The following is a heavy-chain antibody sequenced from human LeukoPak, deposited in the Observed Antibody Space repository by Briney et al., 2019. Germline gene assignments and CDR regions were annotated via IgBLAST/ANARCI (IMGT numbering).Heavy chain of an antibody. V-gene: IGHV1-69*04. CDR1: GGTFSSYA. Sequence: ASVKVSCKASGGTFSSYAISWVRQAPGQGLEWMGRIIPILGIANYAQKFQGRVTITADKSTSTAYMELSSLRSEDTAVYYCARDFHSSGWYWVYWGQGTLVTVSS. CDR3: ARDFHSSGWYWVY. J-gene: IGHJ4*02. D-gene: IGHD6-19*01. CDR2: IIPILGIA.